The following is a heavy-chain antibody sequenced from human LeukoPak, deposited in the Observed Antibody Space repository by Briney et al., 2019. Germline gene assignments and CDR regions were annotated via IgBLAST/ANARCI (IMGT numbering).Heavy chain of an antibody. CDR1: GFTFSSYS. V-gene: IGHV3-30*18. Sequence: GGSLRLSCAASGFTFSSYSMNWVRQAPGKGLEWVAVISYDGSNTYFADSVKGRFTISRDNSKNTLYLQMNSLRAEDTAVYYCAKDGFGELFSLDYYYYYMDVWGKGTTVTVSS. D-gene: IGHD3-10*01. CDR3: AKDGFGELFSLDYYYYYMDV. J-gene: IGHJ6*03. CDR2: ISYDGSNT.